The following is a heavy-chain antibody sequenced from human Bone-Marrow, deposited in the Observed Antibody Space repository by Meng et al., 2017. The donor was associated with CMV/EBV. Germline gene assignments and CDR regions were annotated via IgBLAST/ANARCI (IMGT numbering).Heavy chain of an antibody. CDR2: ISGSGGST. CDR3: ARDRGYDYVWGSYRYEGPFDY. CDR1: GFTFSSYA. V-gene: IGHV3-23*01. D-gene: IGHD3-16*02. J-gene: IGHJ4*02. Sequence: GGSLRLSCAASGFTFSSYAMSWVRQAPGKGLEWVSAISGSGGSTYYADSVKGRFTISRDNAKNTLYLQMNSLRAEDTAVYYCARDRGYDYVWGSYRYEGPFDYWGQGTLVTVSS.